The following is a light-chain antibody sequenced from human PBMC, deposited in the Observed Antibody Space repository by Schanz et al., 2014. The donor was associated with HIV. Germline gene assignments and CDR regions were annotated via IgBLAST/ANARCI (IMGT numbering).Light chain of an antibody. Sequence: QSVLAQPLSVSGAPGQRVTISCTGSSSNIGAGYEVHWYKQLPETAPKLLIFGDKNRPSGVPDRFSGSKSGTSASLAITGLQAEDEADYYCQSYDSSLSGRVFGGGTKLTVL. CDR2: GDK. CDR3: QSYDSSLSGRV. V-gene: IGLV1-40*01. J-gene: IGLJ3*02. CDR1: SSNIGAGYE.